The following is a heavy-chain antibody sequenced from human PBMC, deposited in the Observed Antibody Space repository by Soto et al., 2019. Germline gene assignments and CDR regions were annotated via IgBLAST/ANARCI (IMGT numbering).Heavy chain of an antibody. V-gene: IGHV3-21*01. J-gene: IGHJ3*02. CDR2: ISSSSSYI. Sequence: GGSLRLSCAVSGFTFSSYSMNWVRQAPGKGLEWVSSISSSSSYIYYADSVKGRFTISRDNAKNSLYLQMNSLRAEDTAVYYCARGRDYYDSSSDAFDIWGQGTMVTVSS. D-gene: IGHD3-22*01. CDR3: ARGRDYYDSSSDAFDI. CDR1: GFTFSSYS.